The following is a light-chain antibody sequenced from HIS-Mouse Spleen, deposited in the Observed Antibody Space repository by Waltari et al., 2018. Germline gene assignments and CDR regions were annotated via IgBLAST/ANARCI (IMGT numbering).Light chain of an antibody. CDR3: AAWDDSLNGYV. Sequence: QSVLTQPPSASGTPGQRVTISCSGSSSNIGSNTVNWYQQLPGTAPKLLIYSNKRRPSGAPDRFSGSKSGTSASLAISGLQSEDEAEYYCAAWDDSLNGYVFGTGTKVTVL. V-gene: IGLV1-44*01. CDR2: SNK. J-gene: IGLJ1*01. CDR1: SSNIGSNT.